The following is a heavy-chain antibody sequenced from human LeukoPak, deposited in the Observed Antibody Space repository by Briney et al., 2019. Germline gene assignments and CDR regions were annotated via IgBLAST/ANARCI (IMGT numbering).Heavy chain of an antibody. V-gene: IGHV4-59*11. J-gene: IGHJ4*02. CDR2: IYYSGST. CDR1: GGSISSHY. D-gene: IGHD2-21*02. Sequence: PSETLSLTCTVSGGSISSHYWSWIRQPPGMGLEWIGYIYYSGSTNYNPSLKSRVTISVDTSKNQFSLKLSSVTAADTAVYYCARDGCGGDCYTDYYFDYWGQGTLVTVSS. CDR3: ARDGCGGDCYTDYYFDY.